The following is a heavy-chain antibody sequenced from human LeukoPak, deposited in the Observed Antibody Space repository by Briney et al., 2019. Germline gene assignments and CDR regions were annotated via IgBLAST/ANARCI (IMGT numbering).Heavy chain of an antibody. J-gene: IGHJ4*02. CDR2: ISYDGSNK. CDR1: GFTFSSYG. V-gene: IGHV3-30*18. Sequence: GGSLRLSCAGSGFTFSSYGMHWVRQAPGKGLEWVAVISYDGSNKYYADSVKGRFTISRDNSKNTLYLQMNSLRAEDTAVYYCAKVDSGSYGGGVTINYWGQGTLVTVSS. CDR3: AKVDSGSYGGGVTINY. D-gene: IGHD1-26*01.